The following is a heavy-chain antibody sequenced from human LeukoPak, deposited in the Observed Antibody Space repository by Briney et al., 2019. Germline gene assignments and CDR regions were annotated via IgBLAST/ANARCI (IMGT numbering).Heavy chain of an antibody. CDR1: GFTFSDYD. D-gene: IGHD3-10*01. Sequence: GGSLRLSCAASGFTFSDYDLYCIRQAPGKGPEWVSHITSSTSYTNYADSVKGRFTVSRDNAKNSLYLQMNSLRAEDTAVYYCARRGSGSYYHPIDSWGQGTLVTVSS. CDR3: ARRGSGSYYHPIDS. J-gene: IGHJ4*02. CDR2: ITSSTSYT. V-gene: IGHV3-11*03.